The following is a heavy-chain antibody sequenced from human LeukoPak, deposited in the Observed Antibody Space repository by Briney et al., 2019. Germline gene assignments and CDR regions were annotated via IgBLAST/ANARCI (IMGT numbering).Heavy chain of an antibody. CDR3: ARGPHERSGYPDD. Sequence: ASVKVSCRASVGTFSIYAISWVRQASGQGLEWMGGIIPIFGTTNYAQKFQGRVTIPADESTSTAYMELSSLRSEDTAVYYCARGPHERSGYPDDWGQGTLVTVSS. CDR1: VGTFSIYA. J-gene: IGHJ4*02. CDR2: IIPIFGTT. D-gene: IGHD3-22*01. V-gene: IGHV1-69*13.